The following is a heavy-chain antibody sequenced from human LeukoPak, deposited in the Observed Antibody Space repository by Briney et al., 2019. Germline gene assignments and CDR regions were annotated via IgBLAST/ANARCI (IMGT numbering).Heavy chain of an antibody. CDR3: ASTHSSGKSDY. V-gene: IGHV4-59*12. CDR1: GGSISSYY. J-gene: IGHJ4*02. Sequence: SPSETLSLTCTVSGGSISSYYWSWIRQPPGKGLEWIGYIYYGGSTNYNPSLKSRVTISVDTSKNQFSLKPSSVTAADTAVYYCASTHSSGKSDYWGQGTLVTVSS. CDR2: IYYGGST. D-gene: IGHD3-10*01.